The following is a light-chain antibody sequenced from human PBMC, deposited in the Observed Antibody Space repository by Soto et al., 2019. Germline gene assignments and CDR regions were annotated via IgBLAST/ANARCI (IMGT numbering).Light chain of an antibody. Sequence: IPVTQAPTTLSASLLNRATITFRSSQSISSWLAWYQQKPGKAPKLLIYEASNLESGVQSRFSGSGSGTEFTLTISSLQPEDSAPYFFQQYKTESTWNFGQGTKVDIK. V-gene: IGKV1-5*01. CDR2: EAS. CDR1: QSISSW. CDR3: QQYKTESTWN. J-gene: IGKJ1*01.